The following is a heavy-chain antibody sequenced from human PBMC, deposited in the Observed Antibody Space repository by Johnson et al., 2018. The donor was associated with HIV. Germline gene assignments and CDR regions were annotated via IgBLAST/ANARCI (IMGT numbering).Heavy chain of an antibody. J-gene: IGHJ3*01. D-gene: IGHD3-22*01. V-gene: IGHV3-9*01. CDR1: GFTFDDYA. CDR3: AKDNDISGYYYPHALDL. CDR2: ISWNSGSV. Sequence: VESGGGVVQPGRSLRLSCAASGFTFDDYAMHWVRQTPGKGLEWVSGISWNSGSVDYADSVKGRFTISRDNAKNSLYLQMNSLRPEDTALYYCAKDNDISGYYYPHALDLWGQGTMVTVSS.